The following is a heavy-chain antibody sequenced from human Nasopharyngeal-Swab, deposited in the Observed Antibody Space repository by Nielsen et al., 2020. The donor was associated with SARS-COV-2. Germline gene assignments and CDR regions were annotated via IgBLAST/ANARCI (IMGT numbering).Heavy chain of an antibody. CDR1: GGTFSSYA. CDR2: IIPIFGTA. Sequence: SVKVSCKASGGTFSSYAISRVRQAPGQGLEWMGGIIPIFGTANYAQKFQGRVTITADESTSTAYMELSSLRSEDTAVYYCAREGAAVAGDWYFDLWGRGTLVTVSS. J-gene: IGHJ2*01. V-gene: IGHV1-69*13. D-gene: IGHD6-19*01. CDR3: AREGAAVAGDWYFDL.